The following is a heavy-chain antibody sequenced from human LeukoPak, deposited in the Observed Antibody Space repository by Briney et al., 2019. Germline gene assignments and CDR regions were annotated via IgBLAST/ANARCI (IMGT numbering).Heavy chain of an antibody. D-gene: IGHD5-18*01. Sequence: GGSLRLSCVGSGFTFSSYSMNWVRQAPGKGLEWIAYISGYIQYADSVKGRFTISRDNAKNSVYLQMNSLRDEDTAVYFCVRESGYDYGYGFDYWGQGALVTVSS. J-gene: IGHJ4*02. CDR2: ISGYI. CDR3: VRESGYDYGYGFDY. V-gene: IGHV3-48*02. CDR1: GFTFSSYS.